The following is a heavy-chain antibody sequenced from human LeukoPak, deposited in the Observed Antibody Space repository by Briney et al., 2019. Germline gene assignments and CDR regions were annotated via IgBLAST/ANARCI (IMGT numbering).Heavy chain of an antibody. D-gene: IGHD6-13*01. CDR2: IYYSGST. CDR1: GGSISSYY. V-gene: IGHV4-59*01. Sequence: SETLSLTCTVSGGSISSYYWSWIRQPPGKGLEWIGYIYYSGSTNYNPSLKSRVTISVDTSKNQFSLKLSSVTAADTAVYYCATSSIAAAGGYYFDYWGQGTLVTVSS. J-gene: IGHJ4*02. CDR3: ATSSIAAAGGYYFDY.